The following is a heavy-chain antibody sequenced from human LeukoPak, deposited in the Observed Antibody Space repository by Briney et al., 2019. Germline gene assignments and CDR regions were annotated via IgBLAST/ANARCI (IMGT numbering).Heavy chain of an antibody. V-gene: IGHV4-4*07. Sequence: SETLSLTCTVSGVSISSYYWTWIRQSAGKGLEWIGRIYTSGSTYYNPSPKSRVSMSVDTSKNQFSLKLSSVTAADTAVYYCARPGGVVAGTGWFDPWGQGTLVTVSS. D-gene: IGHD6-19*01. CDR2: IYTSGST. J-gene: IGHJ5*02. CDR3: ARPGGVVAGTGWFDP. CDR1: GVSISSYY.